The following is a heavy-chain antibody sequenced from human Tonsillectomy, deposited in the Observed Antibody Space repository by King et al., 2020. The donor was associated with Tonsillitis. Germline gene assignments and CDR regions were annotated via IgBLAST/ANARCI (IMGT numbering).Heavy chain of an antibody. CDR1: GFTFTTFG. CDR2: ISYDGSNK. CDR3: AKDGETCCTNTRCFGGARVVGMEV. J-gene: IGHJ6*02. Sequence: QLVQSGGGVVQPGRSLRLSCTASGFTFTTFGMHWVRQAPGKGLEWVAVISYDGSNKYYADSVKGRFTISRDNSKNTLFLQMNSLRDEDTAVYYCAKDGETCCTNTRCFGGARVVGMEVCGHETTGTVS. D-gene: IGHD2-2*01. V-gene: IGHV3-30*18.